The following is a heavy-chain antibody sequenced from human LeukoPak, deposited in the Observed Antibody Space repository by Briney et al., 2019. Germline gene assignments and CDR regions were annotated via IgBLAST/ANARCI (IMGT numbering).Heavy chain of an antibody. CDR3: ARVGDEHLSAITPRYYYYYMDV. CDR2: IIPIFGTA. CDR1: GGTFSSYA. J-gene: IGHJ6*03. D-gene: IGHD2-15*01. V-gene: IGHV1-69*05. Sequence: GASVKVSCKASGGTFSSYAISWVRQAPGQGLEWMGGIIPIFGTANYAQKFQGRVTITTDESTSTAYMELSSLRSEDTAVYYCARVGDEHLSAITPRYYYYYMDVWGKGTTVTVSS.